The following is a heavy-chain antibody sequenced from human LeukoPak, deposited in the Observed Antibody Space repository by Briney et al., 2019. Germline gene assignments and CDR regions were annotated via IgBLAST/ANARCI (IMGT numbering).Heavy chain of an antibody. CDR2: IYDSGST. CDR3: ARESTMVRGVETPPFDY. CDR1: GGSINNYY. Sequence: SETLSLTCAVSGGSINNYYWSWIRQPPGKGLEWIGYIYDSGSTNYNPSLKSRVTTSLDTSKNQVSLELSSVTAADTAVYYCARESTMVRGVETPPFDYWGQGTLVTVSS. V-gene: IGHV4-59*12. D-gene: IGHD3-10*01. J-gene: IGHJ4*02.